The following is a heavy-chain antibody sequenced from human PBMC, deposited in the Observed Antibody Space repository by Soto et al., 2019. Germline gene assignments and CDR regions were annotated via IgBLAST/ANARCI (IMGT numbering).Heavy chain of an antibody. CDR1: GFTFSSYA. CDR2: ISVSGGST. D-gene: IGHD4-17*01. J-gene: IGHJ4*02. V-gene: IGHV3-48*01. CDR3: ARNDEYGGDC. Sequence: EVQLVESGGGLVQPGGSLRLSCAASGFTFSSYAMSWVRQAPGKGLEWVSYISVSGGSTFYADSVKGRFTISRDNVKNSLYLQMNTLRAEDTAVYYCARNDEYGGDCWGQGTMVIVSS.